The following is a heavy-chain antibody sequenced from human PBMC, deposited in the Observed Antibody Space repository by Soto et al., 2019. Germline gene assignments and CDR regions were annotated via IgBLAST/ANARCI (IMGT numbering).Heavy chain of an antibody. Sequence: ESGGGLVQPGRSLRLSCAASGFTFHDYAIHWVRQAPGKGLEWVSGITWNGGSMGYADSVQGRFSISRDNTRNSLYLQMNSLRAEDTALYYCAKSPRIAAAGVNYHYYYMDVWGKGTAVTVS. D-gene: IGHD6-13*01. CDR3: AKSPRIAAAGVNYHYYYMDV. CDR2: ITWNGGSM. V-gene: IGHV3-9*01. CDR1: GFTFHDYA. J-gene: IGHJ6*03.